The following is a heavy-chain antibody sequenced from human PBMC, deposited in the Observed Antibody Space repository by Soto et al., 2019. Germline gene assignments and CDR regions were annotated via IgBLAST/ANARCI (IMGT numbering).Heavy chain of an antibody. CDR1: GFTFSNYA. Sequence: QPGGSLRLSCAASGFTFSNYAMSWVRQAPGKGLEWVSTISGSDGTTYYADSVKGRFSISRDNSKNRMYLQMNRLRAEDTAVYFCAKDNTYYYGSGSQDYYFAYWGQGTLVTVSS. CDR3: AKDNTYYYGSGSQDYYFAY. CDR2: ISGSDGTT. D-gene: IGHD3-10*01. J-gene: IGHJ4*02. V-gene: IGHV3-23*01.